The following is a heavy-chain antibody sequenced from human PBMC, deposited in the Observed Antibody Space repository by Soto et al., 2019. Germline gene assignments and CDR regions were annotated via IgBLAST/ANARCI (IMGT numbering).Heavy chain of an antibody. D-gene: IGHD2-21*02. Sequence: SWIRQPPGKGLEWIGSIKSKTDGGTTDYAAPVKGRFTISRDDSKNTLYLQMNSLKTEDTAVYYCLRQPAVVVVTAYYFDYWGLGTLVTVSS. CDR3: LRQPAVVVVTAYYFDY. CDR2: IKSKTDGGTT. J-gene: IGHJ4*02. V-gene: IGHV3-15*01.